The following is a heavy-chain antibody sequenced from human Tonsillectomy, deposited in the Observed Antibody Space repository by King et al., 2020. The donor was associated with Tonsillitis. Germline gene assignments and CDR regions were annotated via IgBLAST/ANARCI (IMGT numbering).Heavy chain of an antibody. J-gene: IGHJ4*02. V-gene: IGHV3-30*02. CDR2: IRYDGNNK. Sequence: VQLVESGGGVVQPGGSLRLSCAASGFAFSDYGMHWVRQTPGKGLEWVAFIRYDGNNKYYADSVKGRFTISRDNSKKTLYLQMNSLRVEDTAVYYCAKEPDPLRYESSGYLIDYLGQGILVTVS. D-gene: IGHD3-22*01. CDR1: GFAFSDYG. CDR3: AKEPDPLRYESSGYLIDY.